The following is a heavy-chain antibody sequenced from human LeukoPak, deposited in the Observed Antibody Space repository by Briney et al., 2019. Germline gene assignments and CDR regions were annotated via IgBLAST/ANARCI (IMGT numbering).Heavy chain of an antibody. CDR3: ARDSPLILRHRGLIDY. CDR1: GYTFTSYY. V-gene: IGHV1-46*01. Sequence: ASVKVSFKASGYTFTSYYMHWVRQAPGQGLEWMGIINPSGGSTSYAQKFQGRVTMTRDTSTSTVYMELSSLRSEDTAVYYCARDSPLILRHRGLIDYWGQGTLVTVSS. CDR2: INPSGGST. J-gene: IGHJ4*02. D-gene: IGHD2/OR15-2a*01.